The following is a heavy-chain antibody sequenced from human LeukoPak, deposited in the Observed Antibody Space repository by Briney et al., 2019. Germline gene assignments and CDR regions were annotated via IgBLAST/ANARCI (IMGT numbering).Heavy chain of an antibody. CDR3: ASLIRGYSYGPFDY. CDR1: GDSIGRGSYY. J-gene: IGHJ4*02. V-gene: IGHV4-61*02. Sequence: SETLSLTCAVSGDSIGRGSYYWGWIRQPAGKAPEWIGRIFNTGSTSYNPSLKSRVTISVDTSKNQFSLKLSSVTAADTAVYYCASLIRGYSYGPFDYWGQGTLVTVSS. D-gene: IGHD5-18*01. CDR2: IFNTGST.